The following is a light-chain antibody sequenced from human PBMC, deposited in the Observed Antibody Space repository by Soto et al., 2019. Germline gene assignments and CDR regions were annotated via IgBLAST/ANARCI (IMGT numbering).Light chain of an antibody. V-gene: IGKV3-20*01. Sequence: EIVLTQSPGTLSLSPGERATLSCRASQSVSNTYLAWYQQKPGQAPRLLIYDASSRATGIPDRFSGSGSGTDFTLTISRLEPEDFAVYYCQQYVAYPITFGQGTRLEMK. J-gene: IGKJ5*01. CDR2: DAS. CDR3: QQYVAYPIT. CDR1: QSVSNTY.